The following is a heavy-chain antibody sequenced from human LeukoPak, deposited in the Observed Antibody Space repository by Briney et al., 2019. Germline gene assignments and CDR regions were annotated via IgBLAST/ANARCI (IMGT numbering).Heavy chain of an antibody. V-gene: IGHV1-18*01. J-gene: IGHJ3*02. CDR3: ASDGYCSSTSCYTGTGAFDI. Sequence: ASGKFSCKASGYTFTSFGISWVRQAPGQGLEWTGWIAANNGNANYAQKLQGRVTMTTDTSTSTAYLDLRSLRSDDTALSYCASDGYCSSTSCYTGTGAFDIWGQGTMVTVSS. D-gene: IGHD2-2*02. CDR1: GYTFTSFG. CDR2: IAANNGNA.